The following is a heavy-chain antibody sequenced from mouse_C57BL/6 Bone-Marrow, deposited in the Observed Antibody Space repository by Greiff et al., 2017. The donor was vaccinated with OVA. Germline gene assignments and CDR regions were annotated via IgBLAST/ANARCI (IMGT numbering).Heavy chain of an antibody. CDR2: IWRGGST. Sequence: QVQLKESGPGLVQPSQSLSITCTVSGFSLTSYGVHWVRQSPGKGLEWLGVIWRGGSTDYNAAFISRLSISKDNSKSQVFFKMNSLQADDTAIYYCARTHYYGSSLDYWGQGTTLTVSS. D-gene: IGHD1-1*01. J-gene: IGHJ2*01. V-gene: IGHV2-2*01. CDR1: GFSLTSYG. CDR3: ARTHYYGSSLDY.